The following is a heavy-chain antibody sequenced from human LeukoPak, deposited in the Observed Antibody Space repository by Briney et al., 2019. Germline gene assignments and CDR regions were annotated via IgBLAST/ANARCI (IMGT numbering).Heavy chain of an antibody. CDR2: ISGSGGST. V-gene: IGHV3-23*01. CDR1: GFTFSRYA. Sequence: GGSLRLSCAASGFTFSRYAMSWVRQAPGKGLEWVSAISGSGGSTYYADSVKGRFTISRDNSKNTLYLQMNSLRAEDTAVYYCAKGLRYFDWSSDYWGQGTLVTVSS. D-gene: IGHD3-9*01. J-gene: IGHJ4*02. CDR3: AKGLRYFDWSSDY.